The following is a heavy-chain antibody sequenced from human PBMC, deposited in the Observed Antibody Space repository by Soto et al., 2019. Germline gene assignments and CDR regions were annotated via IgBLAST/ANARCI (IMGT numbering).Heavy chain of an antibody. D-gene: IGHD1-26*01. CDR1: GFTFSNYG. CDR3: AKVGRAHLWASSDDNWFDP. J-gene: IGHJ5*02. Sequence: PGGSLRLSCAASGFTFSNYGMHWVRQAPGKGLEWVAVISYDGSNKYYADSVKGRFTVSRDNSKNTLYLQMNSLRAEDTAVYYCAKVGRAHLWASSDDNWFDPWGQGTLVTVSS. V-gene: IGHV3-30*18. CDR2: ISYDGSNK.